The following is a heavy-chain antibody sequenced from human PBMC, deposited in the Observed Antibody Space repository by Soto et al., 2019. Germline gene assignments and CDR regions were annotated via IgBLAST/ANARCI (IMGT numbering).Heavy chain of an antibody. J-gene: IGHJ5*02. CDR1: GYTFNTYG. D-gene: IGHD6-6*01. CDR2: FSTYDGTT. Sequence: QVQLVQSGAEVKKPGASVKVSCKASGYTFNTYGISWVRQAPGQGLEWMGWFSTYDGTTYYAQRFQGRVTLTTDPSTTTAYMELKSLRSDDTAVYYCARKSSSSSWFHPWGQGTLVTVSS. CDR3: ARKSSSSSWFHP. V-gene: IGHV1-18*01.